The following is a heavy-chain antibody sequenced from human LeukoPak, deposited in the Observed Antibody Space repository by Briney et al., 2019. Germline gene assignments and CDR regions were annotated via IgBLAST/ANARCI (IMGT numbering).Heavy chain of an antibody. Sequence: PSETLSLTCTVSGGSISSSSYSWGWIRQPPGKGLEWIGSIYYSGSTYYNPSLKSRVTISVDTSKNQFSLKLSSVTAADTAVYYCAREENFWSGYYQYYYYGMDVWGQGTTVTVSS. CDR3: AREENFWSGYYQYYYYGMDV. V-gene: IGHV4-39*02. CDR2: IYYSGST. D-gene: IGHD3-3*01. CDR1: GGSISSSSYS. J-gene: IGHJ6*02.